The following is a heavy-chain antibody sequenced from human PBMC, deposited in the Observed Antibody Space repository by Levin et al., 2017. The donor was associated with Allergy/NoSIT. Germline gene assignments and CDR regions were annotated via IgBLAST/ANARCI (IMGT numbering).Heavy chain of an antibody. CDR1: GFTFSSYA. CDR2: ISASGDST. Sequence: GESLKISCTASGFTFSSYAISWVRQAPGKGLDYVSAISASGDSTYYADSVRGRFTISRDNSKNTLYLQMNNLRAEDTAVYQCVKETYRDYYFDYWGQGTLVTVSS. J-gene: IGHJ4*02. V-gene: IGHV3-23*01. D-gene: IGHD4-17*01. CDR3: VKETYRDYYFDY.